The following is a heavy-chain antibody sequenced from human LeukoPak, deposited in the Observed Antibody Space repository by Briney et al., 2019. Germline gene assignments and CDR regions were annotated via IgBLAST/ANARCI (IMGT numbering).Heavy chain of an antibody. D-gene: IGHD5/OR15-5a*01. CDR2: ISGSGDYT. Sequence: PGGSLRLSCAASGFTFSSYAVSWVRQAPGKGLEWVSTISGSGDYTFYAASVKGRFTISRDNSKNTLYLQMNSLRAEDTAVYYCAKYHRSMVSTWACEFDYWGQGTLVTVSS. CDR1: GFTFSSYA. V-gene: IGHV3-23*01. J-gene: IGHJ4*02. CDR3: AKYHRSMVSTWACEFDY.